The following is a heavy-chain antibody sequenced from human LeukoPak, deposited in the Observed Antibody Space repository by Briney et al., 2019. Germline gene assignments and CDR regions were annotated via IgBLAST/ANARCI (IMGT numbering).Heavy chain of an antibody. CDR2: ISGSGGTT. V-gene: IGHV3-23*01. CDR1: GFTFSSSA. CDR3: ARALYDSSGYYSHFDY. D-gene: IGHD3-22*01. Sequence: QAGGSLRLSCAASGFTFSSSAMSWVRQAPGKGLEWVSGISGSGGTTHYADSVKGRFTISRDNAKKSLYLQMNSLRAEDTAVYYCARALYDSSGYYSHFDYWGQGTLVTVSS. J-gene: IGHJ4*02.